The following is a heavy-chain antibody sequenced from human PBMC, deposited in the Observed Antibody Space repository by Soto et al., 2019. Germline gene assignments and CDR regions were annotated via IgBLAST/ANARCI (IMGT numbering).Heavy chain of an antibody. CDR1: AFTLSSYW. Sequence: EVQLVESGGGLVQPGGSLRLSCEASAFTLSSYWMSWVRQAPGKGLEWVANIKPDGSEKYYVDSVKGRFTISRDNTKDSLYLQMGTLRPEETVSYYCARDYEFGFDIWGQGTLVTVSS. J-gene: IGHJ3*02. V-gene: IGHV3-7*01. D-gene: IGHD3-22*01. CDR3: ARDYEFGFDI. CDR2: IKPDGSEK.